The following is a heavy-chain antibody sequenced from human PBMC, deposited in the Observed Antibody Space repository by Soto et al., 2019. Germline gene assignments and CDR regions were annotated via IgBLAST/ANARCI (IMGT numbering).Heavy chain of an antibody. CDR3: ARDLMFPTVTPY. CDR2: IYGGGST. D-gene: IGHD4-17*01. Sequence: EVQLVESGGGLIQPGGSLRLSCAASGFTVSSNSMSWVRRAPGKGLDWVSVIYGGGSTYYADSVKGRFTISRDSSKNTVYLQMNSLRAEDTAIYYCARDLMFPTVTPYWGQGTLVTVSS. CDR1: GFTVSSNS. V-gene: IGHV3-53*01. J-gene: IGHJ4*02.